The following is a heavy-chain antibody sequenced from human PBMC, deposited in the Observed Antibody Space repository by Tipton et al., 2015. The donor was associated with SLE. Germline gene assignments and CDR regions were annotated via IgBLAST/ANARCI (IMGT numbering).Heavy chain of an antibody. Sequence: SLRLSCAASGFTFSSYQMNWVRQAPGKGLEWVSYISSSGSDIYYGDSVKGRFTISRDNAKNSLYLQMNSLRAEDTAVYYCARGLGYCSSNRCSNWGQGTLVTVSS. CDR2: ISSSGSDI. CDR1: GFTFSSYQ. V-gene: IGHV3-48*03. D-gene: IGHD2-2*01. CDR3: ARGLGYCSSNRCSN. J-gene: IGHJ4*02.